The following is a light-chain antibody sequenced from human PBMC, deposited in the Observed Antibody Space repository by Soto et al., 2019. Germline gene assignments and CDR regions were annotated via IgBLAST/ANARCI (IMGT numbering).Light chain of an antibody. CDR3: QKYNSAPLT. J-gene: IGKJ4*01. CDR2: AAS. Sequence: DIQMTQSPSSLSAFVGDRVTITCRASQGIANYLAWYQQKPGKVPKLLIYAASTLQSGVPSRFSGSGSGTDFTLIISSLQPEDVATYFCQKYNSAPLTFGGGTEVEIK. V-gene: IGKV1-27*01. CDR1: QGIANY.